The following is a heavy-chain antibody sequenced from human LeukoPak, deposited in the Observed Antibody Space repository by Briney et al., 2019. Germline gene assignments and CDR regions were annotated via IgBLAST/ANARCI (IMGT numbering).Heavy chain of an antibody. CDR3: ARDIAAARNWFDP. Sequence: GGSLRPSCAASGFTFSSYWMSWVRQAPGKGLEWVANIKQDGSEKYYVDSVKGRFTIPRDNAKNSLYLQMNSLRAEDTAVYYCARDIAAARNWFDPWGQGTLVTVSS. CDR2: IKQDGSEK. J-gene: IGHJ5*02. CDR1: GFTFSSYW. V-gene: IGHV3-7*01. D-gene: IGHD6-13*01.